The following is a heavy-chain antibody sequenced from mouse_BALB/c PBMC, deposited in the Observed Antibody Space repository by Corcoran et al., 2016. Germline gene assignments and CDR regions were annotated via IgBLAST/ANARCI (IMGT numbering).Heavy chain of an antibody. V-gene: IGHV1S34*01. CDR3: ERNPGTGAMDY. J-gene: IGHJ4*01. Sequence: LVKTGASVKISCKASGYSFTGYYMHWVKQSHGKSLEWIGYISCYNGATSYNQKFKGKATFTVDTSSSTAYMQFNSLTSEDSAVYYCERNPGTGAMDYWGQGTSVTVSS. CDR2: ISCYNGAT. D-gene: IGHD3-3*01. CDR1: GYSFTGYY.